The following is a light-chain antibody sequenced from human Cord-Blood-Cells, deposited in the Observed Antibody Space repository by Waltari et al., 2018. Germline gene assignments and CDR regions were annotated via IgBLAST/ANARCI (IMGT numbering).Light chain of an antibody. J-gene: IGLJ3*02. V-gene: IGLV1-44*01. Sequence: QSVLTQPPSASGTPGQRVTISCSGSSSNIGSNTVNWYQQLPGTAPKLLIYSNNQRPSGVPARFSGSKSVTSASLAISGLQSEDEADYYCAAWDDSLNGRVFGGGTKLTVL. CDR3: AAWDDSLNGRV. CDR1: SSNIGSNT. CDR2: SNN.